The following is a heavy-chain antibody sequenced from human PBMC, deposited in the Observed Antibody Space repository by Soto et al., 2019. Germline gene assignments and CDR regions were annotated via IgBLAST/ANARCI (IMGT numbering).Heavy chain of an antibody. V-gene: IGHV1-18*01. Sequence: ASVKVSCKASGYTFTSYGISWVRQAPGQGLEWMGWISAYNGNTNYAQKLQGRVTMTTDTSTSTAYMELRSLRSDDTAVYYCARVLRNYVFGSGYYTGETNFFDYWGQGTLVTVSS. CDR3: ARVLRNYVFGSGYYTGETNFFDY. CDR1: GYTFTSYG. CDR2: ISAYNGNT. J-gene: IGHJ4*02. D-gene: IGHD3-3*01.